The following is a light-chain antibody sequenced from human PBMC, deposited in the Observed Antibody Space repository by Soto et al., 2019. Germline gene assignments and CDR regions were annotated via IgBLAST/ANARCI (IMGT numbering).Light chain of an antibody. CDR1: QSVGSD. J-gene: IGKJ1*01. CDR3: QQYDNCPLT. CDR2: GAS. V-gene: IGKV3-15*01. Sequence: DILMTQSPSTLSASLGDRATISCRASQSVGSDLAWYQQKPGQAPRLLIYGASTMASGIPARFSGSGSGTEFTLTISSLQSDDFATYYCQQYDNCPLTFGRGTKAEIK.